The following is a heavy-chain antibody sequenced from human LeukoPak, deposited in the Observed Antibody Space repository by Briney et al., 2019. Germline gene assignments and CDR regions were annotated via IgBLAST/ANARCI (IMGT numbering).Heavy chain of an antibody. CDR1: GGTFSSYA. Sequence: VASVTVSCKASGGTFSSYAISWVRQAPGQGLEWMGGIIPIFGTANYAQKFQGRVTITADESTSTAYMELSSLRSEDTAVYYCARVSETGITIFGVAGVESAFDIWGQGTMVTVSS. D-gene: IGHD3-3*01. J-gene: IGHJ3*02. CDR3: ARVSETGITIFGVAGVESAFDI. CDR2: IIPIFGTA. V-gene: IGHV1-69*01.